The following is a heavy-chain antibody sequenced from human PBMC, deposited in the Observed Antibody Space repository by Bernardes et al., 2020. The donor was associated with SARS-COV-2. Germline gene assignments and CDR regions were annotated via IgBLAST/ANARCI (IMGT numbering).Heavy chain of an antibody. D-gene: IGHD3-10*01. V-gene: IGHV1-24*01. CDR2: FDPEDGET. CDR3: ATVPYGSGSYYYYYYGMDV. CDR1: GYTLTELS. Sequence: ASMKVSCKVSGYTLTELSMHWVRQAPGKGLEWMGGFDPEDGETIYAQKFQGRVTMTEDTSTDTAYMELSSLRSEDTAVYYCATVPYGSGSYYYYYYGMDVWGQGTTVTVSS. J-gene: IGHJ6*02.